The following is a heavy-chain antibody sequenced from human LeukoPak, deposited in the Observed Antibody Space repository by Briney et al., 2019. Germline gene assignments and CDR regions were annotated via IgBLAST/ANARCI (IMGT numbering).Heavy chain of an antibody. CDR2: ISWNSGSI. J-gene: IGHJ4*02. Sequence: GGSLRLSCAASGLTFDDYAMHWVRQAPGKGLEWVSGISWNSGSIGYADSVKGRFTISRDNAKNSLYLQMNSLRAEDTALYYCAKVPSDGYNSGFDYWGQGTLVTVSS. CDR3: AKVPSDGYNSGFDY. CDR1: GLTFDDYA. V-gene: IGHV3-9*01. D-gene: IGHD5-24*01.